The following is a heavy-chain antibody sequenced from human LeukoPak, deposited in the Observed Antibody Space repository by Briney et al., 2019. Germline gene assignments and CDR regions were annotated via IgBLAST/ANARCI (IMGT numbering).Heavy chain of an antibody. Sequence: SETLSLTCSVSGYSISSGYYWGWIRQPPGRGLEWIGSIYYTGGTLYNPSLKSRVSMSVDTSTNQFSLKLTSVTAADTAVYYCARDSGTTGAVKFDPWGQGTLVTVSS. J-gene: IGHJ5*02. D-gene: IGHD3-10*01. CDR1: GYSISSGYY. V-gene: IGHV4-38-2*02. CDR2: IYYTGGT. CDR3: ARDSGTTGAVKFDP.